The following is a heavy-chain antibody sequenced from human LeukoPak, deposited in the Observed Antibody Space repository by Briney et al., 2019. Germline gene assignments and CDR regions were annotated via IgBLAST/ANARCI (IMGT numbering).Heavy chain of an antibody. V-gene: IGHV3-30*03. CDR2: ISYDGSKK. J-gene: IGHJ6*03. CDR3: ARGHEYYYYYYMDV. CDR1: GFTFSSYD. Sequence: GGSLRLSCAASGFTFSSYDMHWVRQAPGKGLEGVGVISYDGSKKYYVDSVQGRVNISRDNSKNTLYLQMKTLRAEDTAVYYCARGHEYYYYYYMDVSGKGTTVTLSS.